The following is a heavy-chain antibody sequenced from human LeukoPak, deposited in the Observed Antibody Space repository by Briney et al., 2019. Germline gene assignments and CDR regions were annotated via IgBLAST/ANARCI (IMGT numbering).Heavy chain of an antibody. D-gene: IGHD6-13*01. Sequence: SETLSLTCTVSGGSISSYYWSWIRPPPGKGLEWIGYIYYSGSTHYNPSLKSRVTISVDTSKNQFSLKLSSVTAADTAVYYCARGSSSSWYVVSENYYYYYMDVWGKGTTVTVSS. CDR3: ARGSSSSWYVVSENYYYYYMDV. V-gene: IGHV4-59*01. CDR1: GGSISSYY. J-gene: IGHJ6*03. CDR2: IYYSGST.